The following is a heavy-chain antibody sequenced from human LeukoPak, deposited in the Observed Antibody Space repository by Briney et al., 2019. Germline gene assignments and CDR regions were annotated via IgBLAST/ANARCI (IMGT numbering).Heavy chain of an antibody. V-gene: IGHV1-69*06. CDR2: IIPIFGTA. D-gene: IGHD3-22*01. Sequence: SVQVSCKASGGPFSSYAISWVRQAPGQGLEWMGGIIPIFGTANYSQKFQGRVTITADKSTSTAYMELSSLRSEDTAVYYCAREGGDYYDSSGYYRGLLDYWGQGTLVTVSS. CDR3: AREGGDYYDSSGYYRGLLDY. CDR1: GGPFSSYA. J-gene: IGHJ4*02.